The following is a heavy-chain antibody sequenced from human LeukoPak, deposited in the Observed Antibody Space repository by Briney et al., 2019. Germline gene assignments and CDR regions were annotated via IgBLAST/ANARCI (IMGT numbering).Heavy chain of an antibody. CDR2: IYYSGST. J-gene: IGHJ6*03. CDR1: GGSISSSSSY. D-gene: IGHD5-18*01. Sequence: SETLSLTCTVSGGSISSSSSYWGWIRQPPGKGLEWIGSIYYSGSTYYNPSLKSRVTISVDTSKNQFSLKLSSVTAADTAVYYCARHKFDGYSYGSRYYYYYMDVWGKGTTVTVSS. CDR3: ARHKFDGYSYGSRYYYYYMDV. V-gene: IGHV4-39*01.